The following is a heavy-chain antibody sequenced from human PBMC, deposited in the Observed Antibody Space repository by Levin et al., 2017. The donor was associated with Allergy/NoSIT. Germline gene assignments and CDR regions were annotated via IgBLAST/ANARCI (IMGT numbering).Heavy chain of an antibody. J-gene: IGHJ4*02. V-gene: IGHV1-46*01. CDR1: GYDFSNYY. CDR3: ARDHGYSGYLLD. D-gene: IGHD5-12*01. CDR2: INPNGGST. Sequence: GESLKISCKASGYDFSNYYIHWVRQAPGQGLEWMGIINPNGGSTSYAQKFQGRVTMTGDTSTNRVYMDLRSLRSDDTAVYYCARDHGYSGYLLDWGQGTLVTVSS.